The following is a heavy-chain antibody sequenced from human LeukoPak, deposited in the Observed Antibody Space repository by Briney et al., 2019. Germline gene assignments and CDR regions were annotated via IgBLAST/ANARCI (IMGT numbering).Heavy chain of an antibody. Sequence: ASVKVSCKASGYTFTIYYMHWVRQAPGQGLEWMGIINPSGGSTSYAQKFQGRVTMTRDTSTSTVYMELSSLRSEDTAVYYCAREIGPRQLHLWGSAFDYWGQGTLVTVSS. V-gene: IGHV1-46*01. CDR2: INPSGGST. CDR1: GYTFTIYY. CDR3: AREIGPRQLHLWGSAFDY. J-gene: IGHJ4*02. D-gene: IGHD5-18*01.